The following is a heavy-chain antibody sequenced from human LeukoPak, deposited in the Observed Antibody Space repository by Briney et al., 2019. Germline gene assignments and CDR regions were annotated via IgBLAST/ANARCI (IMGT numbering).Heavy chain of an antibody. Sequence: SQTLSLTCTVSGGAFSSGGYYWSWIRQPPGKGLEWIGYIFYSGTTYYNPSLKSRVIISVDASKNQFSLRLSSVTAADTAVYYCARDLGGLGKIDYWGQGTLVTVSS. J-gene: IGHJ4*02. V-gene: IGHV4-31*03. D-gene: IGHD7-27*01. CDR1: GGAFSSGGYY. CDR2: IFYSGTT. CDR3: ARDLGGLGKIDY.